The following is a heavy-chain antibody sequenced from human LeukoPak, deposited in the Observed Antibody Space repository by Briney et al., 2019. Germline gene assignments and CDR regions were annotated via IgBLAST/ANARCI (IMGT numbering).Heavy chain of an antibody. J-gene: IGHJ4*02. CDR2: ISGGATST. V-gene: IGHV3-23*01. D-gene: IGHD3-10*01. Sequence: PGGSLRLSCAASGFTFSSYAMSWVRQAPGEGVEWVSGISGGATSTDYADSVRGRFNISRDNCKNTVSLQMSSLRAEDTATYYCAKGTDYYGSGGHFDFWGQGALVTVSS. CDR3: AKGTDYYGSGGHFDF. CDR1: GFTFSSYA.